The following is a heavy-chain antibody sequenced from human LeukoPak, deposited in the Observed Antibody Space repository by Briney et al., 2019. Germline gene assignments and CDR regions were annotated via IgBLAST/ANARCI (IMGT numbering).Heavy chain of an antibody. V-gene: IGHV1-46*01. D-gene: IGHD2/OR15-2a*01. Sequence: SXXVSCKASGYTFTSNYMHWVGQAHGQGLEWMVIINPSGVTTSYAQNFQGRVTMTMDTSTSTVYMELSSLRSEDTAVYYCARDYGCNSAFDYWGQGTLVTVSS. CDR3: ARDYGCNSAFDY. CDR1: GYTFTSNY. CDR2: INPSGVTT. J-gene: IGHJ4*02.